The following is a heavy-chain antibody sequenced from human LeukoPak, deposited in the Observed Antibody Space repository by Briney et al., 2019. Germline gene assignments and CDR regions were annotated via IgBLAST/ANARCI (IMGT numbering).Heavy chain of an antibody. CDR3: ASNYYGSGSYHAHYYGIDV. V-gene: IGHV1-69*04. Sequence: SVKVSCKASGGTFSSYAISWVRQAPGQGLEWMGRIIPILGIANYAQKFQGRVTITADKSTSTAYMELSSLRSEDTAVYYCASNYYGSGSYHAHYYGIDVWGQGTTVTGSS. D-gene: IGHD3-10*01. CDR2: IIPILGIA. J-gene: IGHJ6*02. CDR1: GGTFSSYA.